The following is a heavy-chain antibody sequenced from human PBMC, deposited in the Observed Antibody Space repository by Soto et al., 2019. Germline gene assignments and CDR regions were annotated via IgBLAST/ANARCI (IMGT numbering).Heavy chain of an antibody. Sequence: ASVKISCKASGYTFTSYDINWVRQATGQGLGWMGWMNPNSGNTGYAQKFQGRVTMTRNTSISTAYMELSSLRSEDTAVYYCARGLVKWELLYYYYGMDVWGEGTKVTVSS. CDR3: ARGLVKWELLYYYYGMDV. CDR2: MNPNSGNT. J-gene: IGHJ6*04. CDR1: GYTFTSYD. D-gene: IGHD1-26*01. V-gene: IGHV1-8*01.